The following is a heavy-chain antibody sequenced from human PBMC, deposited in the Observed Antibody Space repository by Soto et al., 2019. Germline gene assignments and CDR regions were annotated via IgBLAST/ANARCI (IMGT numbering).Heavy chain of an antibody. D-gene: IGHD5-18*01. CDR2: ITWNSHSV. CDR1: GFTFDDYS. V-gene: IGHV3-9*01. J-gene: IGHJ3*02. Sequence: EVQLVESGGGTVQPGRSLRLSCAASGFTFDDYSMHWVRQVPGRGLEWVSSITWNSHSVAYAVSVKGRFTISRDNAKTSLFLQMNRLRPEDTALYYCAKAEGDTAMLIDCAFDTWGQGTMVTVSS. CDR3: AKAEGDTAMLIDCAFDT.